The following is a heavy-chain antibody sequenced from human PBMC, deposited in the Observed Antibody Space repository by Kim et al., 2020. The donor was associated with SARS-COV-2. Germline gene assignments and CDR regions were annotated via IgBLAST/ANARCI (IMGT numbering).Heavy chain of an antibody. CDR3: ARDRENYYYYGMDV. J-gene: IGHJ6*02. CDR2: ISSSSSTI. V-gene: IGHV3-48*02. Sequence: GGSLRLSCAASGFTFSSYSMNWVRQAPGKGLEWVSYISSSSSTIYYADSVKGRFTISRDNAKNSLYLQMNSLRDEDTAVYYCARDRENYYYYGMDVWGQGTTVTVSS. CDR1: GFTFSSYS.